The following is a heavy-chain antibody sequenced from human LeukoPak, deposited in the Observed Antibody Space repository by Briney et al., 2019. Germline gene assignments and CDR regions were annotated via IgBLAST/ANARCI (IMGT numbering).Heavy chain of an antibody. D-gene: IGHD1-1*01. CDR2: INHSGST. J-gene: IGHJ4*02. Sequence: SETLSLTCAVSGGSFSGYYWSWIRQPPEKGLESIGEINHSGSTNYNPSLKSRVTISVDTSKNQFSLNLSSVTAADTAMYYCARGLENWNVYIFDYWGQGTLVTVSS. CDR3: ARGLENWNVYIFDY. CDR1: GGSFSGYY. V-gene: IGHV4-34*01.